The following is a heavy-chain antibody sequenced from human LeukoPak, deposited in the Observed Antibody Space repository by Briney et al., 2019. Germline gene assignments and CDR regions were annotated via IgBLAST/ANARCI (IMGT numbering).Heavy chain of an antibody. Sequence: GGSLRLSCAASGFTFSNYWMNWVRQAPGKGLEWVANIKQDASEKYYVESVKGRFTISRDNAKNSLYLQMNSLRAEDTAVYYCARDETDYYYMDVWGKGTTVTVSS. CDR1: GFTFSNYW. V-gene: IGHV3-7*01. CDR3: ARDETDYYYMDV. J-gene: IGHJ6*03. CDR2: IKQDASEK.